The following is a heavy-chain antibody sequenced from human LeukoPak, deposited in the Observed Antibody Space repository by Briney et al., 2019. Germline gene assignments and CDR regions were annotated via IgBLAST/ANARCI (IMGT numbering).Heavy chain of an antibody. D-gene: IGHD6-19*01. J-gene: IGHJ5*02. CDR2: ISWSSGSI. CDR3: AKDSGSGYGSGWLTFDP. Sequence: GRSLRLSCAASGFTFDDYAMHWVRQAPGKGLEWVSGISWSSGSIGYADSVKGRFTISRDNAKNSLYLQMNSLRAEDTALYYCAKDSGSGYGSGWLTFDPWGQGTLVTVSS. V-gene: IGHV3-9*01. CDR1: GFTFDDYA.